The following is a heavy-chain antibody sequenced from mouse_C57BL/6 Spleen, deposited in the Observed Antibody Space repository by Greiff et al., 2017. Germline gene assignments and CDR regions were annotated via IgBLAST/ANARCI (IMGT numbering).Heavy chain of an antibody. V-gene: IGHV1-52*01. D-gene: IGHD1-1*01. CDR1: GYTFTSYW. Sequence: QVQLKQSGAELVRPGSSVKLSCKASGYTFTSYWMHWVKQRPIQGLEWIGNIDPSDSETHYNQKFKDKATLTIDKYSRTAYMHLSSLTSEDSAFYYCARYYYGSSYVQDAMDYWGQGTSVTVSS. CDR3: ARYYYGSSYVQDAMDY. J-gene: IGHJ4*01. CDR2: IDPSDSET.